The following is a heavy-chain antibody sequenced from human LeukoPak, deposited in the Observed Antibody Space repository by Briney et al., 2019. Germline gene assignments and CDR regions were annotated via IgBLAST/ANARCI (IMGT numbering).Heavy chain of an antibody. J-gene: IGHJ4*02. D-gene: IGHD6-13*01. CDR2: ISSSSSTI. V-gene: IGHV3-48*01. Sequence: GSLRLSCAASGFTFSSYSMNWVRQAPGKGLEWVSYISSSSSTIYYADSVKGRFTISRDNAKNSLYLQMNSLRAEDTAVYYCARGPVYQDYWGQGTLVTVSS. CDR1: GFTFSSYS. CDR3: ARGPVYQDY.